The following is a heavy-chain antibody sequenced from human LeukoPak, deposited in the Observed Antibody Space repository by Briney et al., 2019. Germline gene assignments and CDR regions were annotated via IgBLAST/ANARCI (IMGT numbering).Heavy chain of an antibody. CDR3: ASFFWGADGPIPDYFAS. CDR1: GYTFTGYY. D-gene: IGHD3-3*01. V-gene: IGHV1-2*02. Sequence: ASVKVSCKASGYTFTGYYMHWVRQAPGQGLEWVGWINPNSGGTNYAQKFQGRVTMTRDTSISTAYMELSRLRSDDTAVYYCASFFWGADGPIPDYFASGAREPLFPFPS. J-gene: IGHJ4*02. CDR2: INPNSGGT.